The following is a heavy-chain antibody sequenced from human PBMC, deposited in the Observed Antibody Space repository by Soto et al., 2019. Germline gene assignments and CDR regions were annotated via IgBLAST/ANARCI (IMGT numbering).Heavy chain of an antibody. J-gene: IGHJ6*03. CDR1: GGSFSGYY. V-gene: IGHV4-34*01. D-gene: IGHD2-15*01. CDR2: INHSGST. CDR3: ARGPIVVVVAASYYMDV. Sequence: SETLSLTCAVYGGSFSGYYLSWIRQPPGKGLEWIGEINHSGSTDYNPSLKSRVTISVDTSKNQFSLKLSSVTAADTAVYYCARGPIVVVVAASYYMDVWGKGTTVTVSS.